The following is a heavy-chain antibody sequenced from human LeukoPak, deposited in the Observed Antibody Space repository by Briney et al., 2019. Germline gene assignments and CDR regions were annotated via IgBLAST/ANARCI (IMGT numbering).Heavy chain of an antibody. D-gene: IGHD2-2*01. CDR2: ISPNGGDT. J-gene: IGHJ5*02. CDR3: ARESACGTTNCLAPADWLDP. V-gene: IGHV1-2*02. CDR1: GYTFTGYY. Sequence: EASVKVSCKASGYTFTGYYMHWVRQAPGQGLEWMGWISPNGGDTDIAQKFQGRVTMTRDTSIATSYMEMDSLTSDDTAVYYCARESACGTTNCLAPADWLDPWGQGTLVIVFS.